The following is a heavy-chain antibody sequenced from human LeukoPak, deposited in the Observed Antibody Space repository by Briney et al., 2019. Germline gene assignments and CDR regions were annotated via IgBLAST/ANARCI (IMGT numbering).Heavy chain of an antibody. J-gene: IGHJ4*02. D-gene: IGHD3-16*01. CDR1: GFTVSDNY. Sequence: GGSLRLSCAASGFTVSDNYMSWVRQAPGKGLEWVSVIYGGGNTYYADSVKGRFTISRDNSKNKLYLQMNSLRVEDTAVYYCATHPGGGMYYFDYWGQGTLVTVSS. CDR3: ATHPGGGMYYFDY. CDR2: IYGGGNT. V-gene: IGHV3-66*02.